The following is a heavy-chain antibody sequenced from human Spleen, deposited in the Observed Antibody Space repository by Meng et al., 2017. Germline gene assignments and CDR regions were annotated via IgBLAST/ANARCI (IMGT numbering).Heavy chain of an antibody. V-gene: IGHV4-4*03. CDR3: ATSFWSGYSY. J-gene: IGHJ4*02. CDR2: LYHSGST. D-gene: IGHD3-3*01. CDR1: GGSIGRSNW. Sequence: VNPQRPPSLHCAGTGGSIGRSNWWGWFRQPPGKGLEWIGELYHSGSTNYNPSLKSRVTISVDKSKNQFSLKLSSVTAADTAVYYCATSFWSGYSYWGQGTLVTVSS.